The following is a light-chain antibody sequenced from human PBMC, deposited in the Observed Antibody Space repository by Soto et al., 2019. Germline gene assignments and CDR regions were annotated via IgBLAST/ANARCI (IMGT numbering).Light chain of an antibody. CDR3: QQYNNWPPAWT. J-gene: IGKJ1*01. CDR1: QSVSSN. CDR2: GAS. V-gene: IGKV3-15*01. Sequence: EMVMTQSPATLSVSPGDRATLSCRSSQSVSSNLAWYQQKPGQAPRLLIYGASTRATGIPARFSGSGSGTEFTLTISSLKSEDFAVYYCQQYNNWPPAWTFGQGTKVDIK.